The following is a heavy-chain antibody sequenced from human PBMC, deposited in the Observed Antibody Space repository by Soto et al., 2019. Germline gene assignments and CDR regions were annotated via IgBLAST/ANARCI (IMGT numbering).Heavy chain of an antibody. V-gene: IGHV3-48*03. CDR3: VRDTMRASAAASLDY. D-gene: IGHD2-2*01. CDR1: GFTFSTYE. J-gene: IGHJ4*02. CDR2: ISVSGNII. Sequence: RGSLRLSCAASGFTFSTYEFNWVRQAPGRGLEWISYISVSGNIIKYAESVKGRFTISRDNADNSLHLHMSNLRVDDTALYFCVRDTMRASAAASLDYWGQGTQVTVS.